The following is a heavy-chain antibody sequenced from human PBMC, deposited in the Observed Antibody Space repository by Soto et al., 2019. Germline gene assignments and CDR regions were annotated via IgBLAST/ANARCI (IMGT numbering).Heavy chain of an antibody. CDR2: IYYSGNT. CDR1: GGSISGYY. J-gene: IGHJ4*02. V-gene: IGHV4-59*12. CDR3: ARGLITGSHYSGGWYYFDS. D-gene: IGHD6-19*01. Sequence: SETLSLTCTVSGGSISGYYWSWIRQSPENGLEWIGYIYYSGNTDYNPSLKSRVTISVDTSKNQFSLKLNSVTAADTAVYYCARGLITGSHYSGGWYYFDSWGQGTQVTVSS.